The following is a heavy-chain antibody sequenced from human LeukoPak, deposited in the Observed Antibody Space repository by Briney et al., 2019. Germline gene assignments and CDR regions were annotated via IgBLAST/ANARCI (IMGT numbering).Heavy chain of an antibody. Sequence: GGSLRLSCAASGFTFDDYAMHWVRQAPGKGLEGVSLISWDGGSTYYADSVKGRFTISRDNSENSLYLQMNSLRAEDTALYYCAKAGGRLRSPIDYWGQGTLVTVSS. J-gene: IGHJ4*02. CDR3: AKAGGRLRSPIDY. CDR2: ISWDGGST. V-gene: IGHV3-43D*03. CDR1: GFTFDDYA. D-gene: IGHD5-12*01.